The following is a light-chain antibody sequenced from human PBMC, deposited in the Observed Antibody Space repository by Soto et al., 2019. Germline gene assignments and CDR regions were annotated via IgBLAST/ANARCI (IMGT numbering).Light chain of an antibody. CDR2: DVS. V-gene: IGLV2-14*01. CDR1: SSDVGNYNY. J-gene: IGLJ1*01. CDR3: SSYTSSSTYV. Sequence: QSVLTQPASVSGSPGQSITISCTGTSSDVGNYNYVSWYQQHPGKAPKLMIHDVSNRPSGVSNRFSGSKSGNTASLTISGLQAEDEADYYCSSYTSSSTYVFGTGTKDTDL.